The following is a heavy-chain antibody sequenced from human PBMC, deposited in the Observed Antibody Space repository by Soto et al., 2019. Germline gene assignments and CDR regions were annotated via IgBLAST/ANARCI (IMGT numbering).Heavy chain of an antibody. J-gene: IGHJ4*02. V-gene: IGHV3-49*03. CDR1: GFTFGDYA. D-gene: IGHD3-3*01. CDR3: TRASDVLRFLAWLVLDY. CDR2: IRSKAYGGTT. Sequence: GGSLRLSCTASGFTFGDYAMSWFRQAPGKGLEWVGFIRSKAYGGTTEYAASVKGRFTISRDDSKSIAYLQMNSLKTEDTAVYYCTRASDVLRFLAWLVLDYWGQGTLVTVSS.